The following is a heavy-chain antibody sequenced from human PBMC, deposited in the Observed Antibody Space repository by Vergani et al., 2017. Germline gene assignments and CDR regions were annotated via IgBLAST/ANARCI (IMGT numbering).Heavy chain of an antibody. J-gene: IGHJ3*01. CDR3: ARGETDSRHYYDSSGYYYGGHDAFDL. V-gene: IGHV3-21*01. Sequence: EVQLVESGGGLVKPGGSLRLSCAASGFTFSSYSMNWVRQAPGKGLEWVSSISSSSSYIYYADSVKGRFTISRDNAKNSLYLQMNSLRAEDTAVYYCARGETDSRHYYDSSGYYYGGHDAFDLWGQGTMVTVSS. D-gene: IGHD3-22*01. CDR1: GFTFSSYS. CDR2: ISSSSSYI.